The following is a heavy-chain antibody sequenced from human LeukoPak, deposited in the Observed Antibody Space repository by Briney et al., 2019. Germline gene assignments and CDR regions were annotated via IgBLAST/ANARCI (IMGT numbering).Heavy chain of an antibody. CDR1: GFTFRNYA. V-gene: IGHV3-23*01. D-gene: IGHD6-13*01. Sequence: GGSLRLSCAASGFTFRNYAMSWVRQAPGRGLEWVSAINGAGSSTYYADSVKGRFSISRDNSENTLYLQMNNLRAEDTAIYYCAKGSASSRPYYFHYWGQGTLVTVSS. J-gene: IGHJ4*02. CDR3: AKGSASSRPYYFHY. CDR2: INGAGSST.